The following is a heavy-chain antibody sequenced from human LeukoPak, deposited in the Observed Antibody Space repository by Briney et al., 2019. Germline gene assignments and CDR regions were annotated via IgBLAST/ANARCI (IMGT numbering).Heavy chain of an antibody. CDR3: ARSPSSSWGIDY. D-gene: IGHD6-13*01. Sequence: PGGSLRLSCAASGYTFSSYGMHWVRQAPGKGLEWVAVIWYDGSNKYYADYVKGRFTMSRDNSKNTLDLQKNSRRAEDTAVDYCARSPSSSWGIDYWGQGTLVTVSS. J-gene: IGHJ4*02. CDR2: IWYDGSNK. CDR1: GYTFSSYG. V-gene: IGHV3-33*04.